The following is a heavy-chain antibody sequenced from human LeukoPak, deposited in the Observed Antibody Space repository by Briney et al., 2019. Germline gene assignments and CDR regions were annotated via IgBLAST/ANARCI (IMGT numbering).Heavy chain of an antibody. Sequence: GGFLRLSCAASGFTFSTYNMNWVRQATGKGLEWVSFIRSGSEIIYYANSVKGRFTVSRDNAKDSLYLQMNSLRDEDTAVYYCARNPAGIGDYLGQGTLVTVTS. CDR2: IRSGSEII. CDR1: GFTFSTYN. D-gene: IGHD1-26*01. V-gene: IGHV3-48*02. CDR3: ARNPAGIGDY. J-gene: IGHJ4*02.